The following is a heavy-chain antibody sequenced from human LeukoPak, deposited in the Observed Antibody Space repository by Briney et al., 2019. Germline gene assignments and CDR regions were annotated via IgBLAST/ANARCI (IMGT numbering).Heavy chain of an antibody. Sequence: GASVKVSCKASGYTFTSYGISWVRQAPGQGLEWMGWISGFNGNAIYAQKFQGRVTMTTDTSTSTAYMELRSLRSDDTAVYYCARDFGLGFGSGDDAFDIWGQGTMVTVSS. CDR1: GYTFTSYG. CDR2: ISGFNGNA. D-gene: IGHD3-10*01. V-gene: IGHV1-18*01. J-gene: IGHJ3*02. CDR3: ARDFGLGFGSGDDAFDI.